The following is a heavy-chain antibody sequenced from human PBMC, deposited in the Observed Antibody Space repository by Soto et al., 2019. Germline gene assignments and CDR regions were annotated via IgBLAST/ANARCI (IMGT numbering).Heavy chain of an antibody. CDR3: ARGLTYYYDSSGYYFHTFFDY. D-gene: IGHD3-22*01. Sequence: SETLSLTCTVSGGSISSGDYYWSWIRQSPGKGLEWIGYIYYSGSTYYNPSLKSRVTISVDTSKNQFSLKLSSVTAADTAVYYCARGLTYYYDSSGYYFHTFFDYWGQGTLVTVSS. J-gene: IGHJ4*02. CDR1: GGSISSGDYY. CDR2: IYYSGST. V-gene: IGHV4-30-4*01.